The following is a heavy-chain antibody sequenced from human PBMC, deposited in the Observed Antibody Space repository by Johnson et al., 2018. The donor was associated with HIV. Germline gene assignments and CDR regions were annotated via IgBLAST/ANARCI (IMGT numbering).Heavy chain of an antibody. J-gene: IGHJ3*02. CDR3: ARDFESAAGI. D-gene: IGHD6-13*01. Sequence: VQLVESGGGVVQPGRSLRLSCVASGFTFSSYGMHWVRQAPGKGLEWVAIVSYDGSNQYYAESGTGRFTISRDNYKNTLYLQMNSLRAEDTAVYYCARDFESAAGIWGQGTMVTVSS. CDR1: GFTFSSYG. V-gene: IGHV3-30*03. CDR2: VSYDGSNQ.